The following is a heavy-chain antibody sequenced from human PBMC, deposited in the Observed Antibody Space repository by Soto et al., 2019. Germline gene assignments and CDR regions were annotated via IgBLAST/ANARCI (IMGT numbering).Heavy chain of an antibody. Sequence: GGSLRLSCAASGFTFSNAWMNWVRQAPGKGLEWVGRIKSKTDGGTTDYAAPVKGRFTISRDDSKNTLYLQMNSLKTEDTAVYYCTTDCAEGYYDSSGYLEDYYYGMDVWGQGTTVTVSS. CDR2: IKSKTDGGTT. CDR1: GFTFSNAW. CDR3: TTDCAEGYYDSSGYLEDYYYGMDV. J-gene: IGHJ6*02. D-gene: IGHD3-22*01. V-gene: IGHV3-15*07.